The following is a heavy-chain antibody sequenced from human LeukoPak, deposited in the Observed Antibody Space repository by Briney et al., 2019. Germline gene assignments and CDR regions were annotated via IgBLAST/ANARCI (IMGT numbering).Heavy chain of an antibody. CDR1: GITFSTNA. V-gene: IGHV3-30*07. Sequence: GRSLRLSCAASGITFSTNAMHWVRQAPGKGLEWVAVISYDATSKYYADSVKGRFAISRDNAKNSLYLQMNSLRAEDTALYYCARDHSPDIVVVLDYWGQGTLVTVSS. CDR2: ISYDATSK. J-gene: IGHJ4*02. CDR3: ARDHSPDIVVVLDY. D-gene: IGHD2-15*01.